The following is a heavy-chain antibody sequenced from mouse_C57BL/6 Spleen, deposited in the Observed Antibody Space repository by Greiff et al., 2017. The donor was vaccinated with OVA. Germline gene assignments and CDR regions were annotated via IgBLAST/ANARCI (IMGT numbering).Heavy chain of an antibody. J-gene: IGHJ4*01. CDR3: TGGARDYAVAY. V-gene: IGHV1-15*01. CDR2: IDPETGGT. Sequence: VQLQQSGAELVRPGASVTLSCKASGYTFTDYEMHWVKQTPVHGLEWIGAIDPETGGTAYNQKFKGKAILTADKSSSTAYMELRSLTSEDSAVYYCTGGARDYAVAYWGQGTPVTVSS. CDR1: GYTFTDYE.